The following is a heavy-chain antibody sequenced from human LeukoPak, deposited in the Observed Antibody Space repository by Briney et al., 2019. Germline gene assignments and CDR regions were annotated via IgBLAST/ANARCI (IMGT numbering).Heavy chain of an antibody. D-gene: IGHD3-10*01. CDR1: GYSFTSYW. CDR3: ARHIPSRRGKCFDP. Sequence: GGSLQISCKGSGYSFTSYWIVWVRQMPGKGLEWMGIIYPGDSDTRYGPSFQGQVTISADKSISTAYLQWSSLKASDTAMYYCARHIPSRRGKCFDPWGQGTLVTVSS. CDR2: IYPGDSDT. J-gene: IGHJ5*02. V-gene: IGHV5-51*01.